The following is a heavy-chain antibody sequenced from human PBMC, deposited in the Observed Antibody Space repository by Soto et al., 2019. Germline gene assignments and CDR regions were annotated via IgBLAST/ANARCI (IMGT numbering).Heavy chain of an antibody. V-gene: IGHV3-48*02. CDR2: ISRSGSLN. J-gene: IGHJ6*02. CDR1: GFSFSDYS. Sequence: LRLSCAASGFSFSDYSMNWVRQAPGKGLEWLSYISRSGSLNYYADSVKGRFTISRDNAKNSLYLEMNSVRDEDTAMYYCARDLEYSSSWYYYYGLDVWGHGTTVTVSS. D-gene: IGHD6-6*01. CDR3: ARDLEYSSSWYYYYGLDV.